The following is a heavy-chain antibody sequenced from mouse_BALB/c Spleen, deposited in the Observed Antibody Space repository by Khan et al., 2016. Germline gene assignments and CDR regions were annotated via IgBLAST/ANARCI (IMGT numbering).Heavy chain of an antibody. J-gene: IGHJ2*01. CDR3: TRGIYYYGSTYFDY. V-gene: IGHV1S81*02. CDR1: GYTFTSYY. D-gene: IGHD1-1*01. CDR2: INPSNGGT. Sequence: QVQLQQSGAELVKPGASVKLSCKASGYTFTSYYMYWVKQRPGQGLEWIGEINPSNGGTNFNEKFKSKATLTVDNSSSTAYMQLSSLTSEDSAVYYFTRGIYYYGSTYFDYWVQGTTLTVSS.